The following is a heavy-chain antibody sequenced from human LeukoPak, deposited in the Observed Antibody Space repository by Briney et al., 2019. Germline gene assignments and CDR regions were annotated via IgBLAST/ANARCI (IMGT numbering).Heavy chain of an antibody. Sequence: PGGSLRLSCAASGFTFSSYGMHWVRQAPGKGLEWVAVISYDGSNKYYADSVKGRFTISRDNSKNTLYLQMNSLRAEDTAVYYCAKGEVDYYESSGYYYYFDYWGQGTLVTVSS. CDR2: ISYDGSNK. CDR3: AKGEVDYYESSGYYYYFDY. V-gene: IGHV3-30*18. J-gene: IGHJ4*02. D-gene: IGHD3-22*01. CDR1: GFTFSSYG.